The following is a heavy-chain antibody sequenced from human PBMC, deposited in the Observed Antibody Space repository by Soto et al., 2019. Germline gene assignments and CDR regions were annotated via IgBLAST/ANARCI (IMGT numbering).Heavy chain of an antibody. J-gene: IGHJ3*01. CDR1: GFTFTTYA. V-gene: IGHV3-23*01. Sequence: EVQLLDSGGGLVQPGGSLRLSCAASGFTFTTYAMSWVRQAPGKGLEWVSTISGSGGNTYYADSVKGRFTISRDSSKNTLYLQMNSLRAEDTAVYYCTKGTGSYLFRAFDLWGQGTIVTVSS. CDR3: TKGTGSYLFRAFDL. D-gene: IGHD1-26*01. CDR2: ISGSGGNT.